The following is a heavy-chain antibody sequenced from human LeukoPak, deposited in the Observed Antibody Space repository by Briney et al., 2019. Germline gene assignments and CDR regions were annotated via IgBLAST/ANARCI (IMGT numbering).Heavy chain of an antibody. CDR1: GYSFSRYW. Sequence: GDSLKISCKGSGYSFSRYWIGWVRQMPATGLEWMGVIYPSYSDTRHSPSFQGQVTISADKSLSTAYLQWSSLKAPDTAMYYCARHEIRQTYHGSYFFFVYWGQGTLVTVSS. J-gene: IGHJ4*02. CDR2: IYPSYSDT. D-gene: IGHD1-26*01. CDR3: ARHEIRQTYHGSYFFFVY. V-gene: IGHV5-51*01.